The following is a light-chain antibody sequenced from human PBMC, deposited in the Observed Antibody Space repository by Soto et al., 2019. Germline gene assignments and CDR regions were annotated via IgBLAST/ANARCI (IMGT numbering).Light chain of an antibody. CDR2: DAY. CDR1: QSFRGL. J-gene: IGKJ1*01. Sequence: EVVLTQSPVTLSLSPGERATLSCRASQSFRGLLAWYQQKPGQAPRLLIYDAYNRATGIPPRFSGSGSGTDFTLTISSLQPDDFATYYCQQYNSYSWTFGQGTKVEAK. V-gene: IGKV3-11*01. CDR3: QQYNSYSWT.